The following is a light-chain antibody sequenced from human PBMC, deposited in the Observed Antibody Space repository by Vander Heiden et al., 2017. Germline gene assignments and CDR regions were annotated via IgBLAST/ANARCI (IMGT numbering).Light chain of an antibody. CDR2: KDS. Sequence: SYELTQPPPASVSPGQTARITCSGDALPKQYAYWYQQKPGQAPVLVIYKDSERPSGIPERFSGSSSGTTVTLTISGVQAEDEADYYCQSADSSGTYEVFGGGTKLTVL. V-gene: IGLV3-25*03. J-gene: IGLJ3*02. CDR3: QSADSSGTYEV. CDR1: ALPKQY.